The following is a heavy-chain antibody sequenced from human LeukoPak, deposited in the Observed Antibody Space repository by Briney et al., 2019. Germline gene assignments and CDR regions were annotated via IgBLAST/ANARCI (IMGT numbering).Heavy chain of an antibody. CDR3: ARGDLVPALNYYYYMDV. D-gene: IGHD2-2*01. Sequence: SVKVSCKASAGTFISYAISWVRQAPGQGLEGMGGIIPIFGTANYAQKFQGRVTITADESTSTAYMELSSLRSEDTTVYYCARGDLVPALNYYYYMDVWGKGTTVTVSS. J-gene: IGHJ6*03. CDR2: IIPIFGTA. V-gene: IGHV1-69*13. CDR1: AGTFISYA.